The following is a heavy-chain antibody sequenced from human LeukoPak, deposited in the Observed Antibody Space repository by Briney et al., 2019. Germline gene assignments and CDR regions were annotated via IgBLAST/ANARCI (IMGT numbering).Heavy chain of an antibody. J-gene: IGHJ4*02. V-gene: IGHV1-46*01. CDR3: ARGTTYYYDSSGYYYVFDY. D-gene: IGHD3-22*01. CDR1: GYTFTSYY. Sequence: GASVKVSCKASGYTFTSYYMHWVRQAPGQGLEWMGIINPSGGSTSYAQKFQGRVTMTRDTSTSTVYMELSSLRSEDTAVYYCARGTTYYYDSSGYYYVFDYWGQGTLVTVSS. CDR2: INPSGGST.